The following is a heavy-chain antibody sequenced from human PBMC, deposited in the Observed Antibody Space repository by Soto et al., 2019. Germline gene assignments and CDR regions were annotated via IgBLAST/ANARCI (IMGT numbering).Heavy chain of an antibody. CDR3: ARPLGRYYYYYGMDV. CDR2: ISAYNGNT. V-gene: IGHV1-18*01. Sequence: QVQLVQSGAEVKKPGASVKVSCKASGCTFTSYGISWVRQAPGQGLEWMGWISAYNGNTNYAQKLQGRVTMTTDTSTSTAYMELRSLRSDDTAVYYCARPLGRYYYYYGMDVWGQGTTVTVSS. D-gene: IGHD3-16*01. J-gene: IGHJ6*02. CDR1: GCTFTSYG.